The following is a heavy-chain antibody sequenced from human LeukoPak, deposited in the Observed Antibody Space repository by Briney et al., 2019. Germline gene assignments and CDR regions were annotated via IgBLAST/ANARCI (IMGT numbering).Heavy chain of an antibody. CDR1: GESMIGHY. D-gene: IGHD3-10*01. J-gene: IGHJ4*02. Sequence: SETLSLTCAVYGESMIGHYWTWSRQPPGERLEWVGEIHHSGRTNSNPSLKNRLTMSIDMSKNQFSLKLKSVTAADTAVYYCARATASGSGRAYDHWAQGNLVPVSS. CDR2: IHHSGRT. CDR3: ARATASGSGRAYDH. V-gene: IGHV4-34*01.